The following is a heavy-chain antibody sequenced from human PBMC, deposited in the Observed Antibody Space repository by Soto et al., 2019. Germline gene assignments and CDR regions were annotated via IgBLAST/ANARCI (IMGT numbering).Heavy chain of an antibody. J-gene: IGHJ4*02. V-gene: IGHV4-61*01. CDR2: IYYTGSS. CDR1: GGSVSSGNYY. D-gene: IGHD3-16*01. CDR3: TTDTVCDY. Sequence: SETLSLTCTVSGGSVSSGNYYWSWIRQPPGKGLEWIGFIYYTGSSSYNPSLKSRVTMSLDKSNNQFSLKLTSVTAADTAVYYCTTDTVCDYWGQGTLVTVSS.